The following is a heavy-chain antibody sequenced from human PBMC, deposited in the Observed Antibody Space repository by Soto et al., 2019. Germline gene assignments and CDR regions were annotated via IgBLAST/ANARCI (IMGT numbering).Heavy chain of an antibody. J-gene: IGHJ6*02. CDR1: GFTVSSSY. V-gene: IGHV3-53*01. CDR2: IYSGGST. CDR3: ARSPPGTVVPAAIHGWNPPSNYYGMDV. D-gene: IGHD2-2*01. Sequence: EVQLVDSGGGLIQPGGSLRLSCAASGFTVSSSYMSWVRQAPGKGLEWVSFIYSGGSTYYADSVKGRFTISRDNSKNTLYLQMNSLRAEDTAVYYCARSPPGTVVPAAIHGWNPPSNYYGMDVWGQGTTVTVSS.